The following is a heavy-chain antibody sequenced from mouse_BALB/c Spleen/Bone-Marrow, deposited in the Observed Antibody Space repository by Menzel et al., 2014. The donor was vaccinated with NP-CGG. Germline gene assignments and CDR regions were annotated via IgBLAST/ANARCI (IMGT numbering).Heavy chain of an antibody. CDR1: GFSLTDYG. V-gene: IGHV2-6-5*01. D-gene: IGHD4-1*01. CDR2: IWEGGIT. J-gene: IGHJ2*01. CDR3: GKLGGYIDY. Sequence: VMLVQSGPGVVAPSQSLSLTCTVSGFSLTDYGASWICQTPAKCREWLGLIWEGGITYNNSAPKSSLTSRKDNAKIQVFLKMNSLQTDDTAMFYCGKLGGYIDYWGQGTTLTVSS.